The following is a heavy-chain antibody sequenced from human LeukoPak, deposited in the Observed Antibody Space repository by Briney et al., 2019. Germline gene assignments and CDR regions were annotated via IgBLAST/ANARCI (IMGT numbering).Heavy chain of an antibody. V-gene: IGHV3-48*01. CDR2: ISSSSSTI. J-gene: IGHJ4*02. Sequence: GASLRLSCAASGFTFSSYSMNWVRQAPGKGLEWVSYISSSSSTIYYADSVKGRFTISRDNAKNSLYLQMNSLRAEDTAVYYCARDLVAAGTGSDYWGQGTLVTVSS. CDR3: ARDLVAAGTGSDY. D-gene: IGHD6-13*01. CDR1: GFTFSSYS.